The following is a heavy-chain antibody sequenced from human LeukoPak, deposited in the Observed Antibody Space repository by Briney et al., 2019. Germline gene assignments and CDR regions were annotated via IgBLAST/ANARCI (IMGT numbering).Heavy chain of an antibody. J-gene: IGHJ4*02. CDR3: AKVFSTAEPYYFDY. V-gene: IGHV3-30*02. CDR2: IRYDGSNK. D-gene: IGHD4-17*01. Sequence: GGSLRLSCAASGFTFSSYGMHWVRQAPGKGLEWVAFIRYDGSNKYYADSVKGRFTISRDNSKNTLYLQMNSLRAEDTAVYYCAKVFSTAEPYYFDYWGQGTLVTVSS. CDR1: GFTFSSYG.